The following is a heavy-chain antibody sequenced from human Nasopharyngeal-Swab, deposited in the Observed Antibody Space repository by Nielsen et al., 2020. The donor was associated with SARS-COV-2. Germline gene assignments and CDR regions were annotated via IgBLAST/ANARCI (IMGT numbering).Heavy chain of an antibody. J-gene: IGHJ1*01. CDR3: AKDPLQH. CDR2: IRYDGSNK. CDR1: GFTFSSYG. V-gene: IGHV3-30*02. Sequence: GSLKISCAASGFTFSSYGMHWVRQAPGKGLEWVAFIRYDGSNKYYADSVKGRFTISRDNSKNTLYLQMNSLRAEDTAVYYCAKDPLQHWGQGTLVTVSS.